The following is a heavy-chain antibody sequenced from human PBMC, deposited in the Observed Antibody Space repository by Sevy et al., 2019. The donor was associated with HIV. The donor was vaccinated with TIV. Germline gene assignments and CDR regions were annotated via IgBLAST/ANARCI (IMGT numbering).Heavy chain of an antibody. CDR2: IGVYNGNS. V-gene: IGHV1-18*01. D-gene: IGHD3-10*01. CDR3: ARVPTYYFGSGTYFHY. Sequence: ASVKVSCKASGYTFSSNGIAWVRQAPGQGLQWMGWIGVYNGNSKYAQNLQDRLTMTTDTSTSTAYMELKSLRSDDTAVYYCARVPTYYFGSGTYFHYWGHGTLVTVSS. J-gene: IGHJ4*01. CDR1: GYTFSSNG.